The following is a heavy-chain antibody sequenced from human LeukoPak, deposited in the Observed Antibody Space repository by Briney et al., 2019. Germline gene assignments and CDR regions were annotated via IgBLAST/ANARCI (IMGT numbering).Heavy chain of an antibody. Sequence: SETLSLTCTVSGGSISSYYWSWIRQPPGKGLEWIGYIYYSGSTNYNPSLKSRVTISVDTSKNQFSLKLSSVTAADTAVYYCARVVAAAGTLGERWIDPWGQGTLVTVSS. V-gene: IGHV4-59*01. CDR3: ARVVAAAGTLGERWIDP. D-gene: IGHD6-13*01. J-gene: IGHJ5*02. CDR1: GGSISSYY. CDR2: IYYSGST.